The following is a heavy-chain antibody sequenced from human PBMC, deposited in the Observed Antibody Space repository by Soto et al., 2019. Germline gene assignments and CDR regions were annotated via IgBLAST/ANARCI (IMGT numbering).Heavy chain of an antibody. V-gene: IGHV2-5*02. Sequence: QVTLKESGPTLVKTTQTLTLTCTFSGFSLSSSGVGVGWIRQPPGKALEWLALIFWDDDKRYSPSLRSRLAITKDTSRNQVDLTLTNIDPADTATYYCAHRLGEFGRRLAFDYWGQGTLVTVSS. CDR2: IFWDDDK. J-gene: IGHJ4*02. D-gene: IGHD3-16*01. CDR3: AHRLGEFGRRLAFDY. CDR1: GFSLSSSGVG.